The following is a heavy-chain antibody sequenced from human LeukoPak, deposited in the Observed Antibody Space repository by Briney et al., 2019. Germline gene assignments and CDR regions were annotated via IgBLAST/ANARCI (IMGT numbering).Heavy chain of an antibody. CDR3: ARGEYYYGSGEDYFDY. V-gene: IGHV4-34*01. CDR2: INHSGST. J-gene: IGHJ4*02. CDR1: GGSFSGYY. D-gene: IGHD3-10*01. Sequence: PSETLSLTCAVSGGSFSGYYWSWIRQPPGKGLEWIGEINHSGSTNYNPSLKSRVTISVDTSKNQFSLKLSSVTAADTAVYYCARGEYYYGSGEDYFDYWGQGTLVTVSS.